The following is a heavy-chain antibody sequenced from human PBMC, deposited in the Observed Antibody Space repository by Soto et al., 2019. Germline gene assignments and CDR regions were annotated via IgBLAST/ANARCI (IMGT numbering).Heavy chain of an antibody. CDR1: GYTFTSYV. Sequence: ASVKVSCKASGYTFTSYVIHWVRQAPGQRLECMGWINAANGDTKYSPKFQRRVTITRXTXXSXXXMXLXXLRSEDTAVYYCVRRHVSATGIDWFDPWGQGTLDTVSS. CDR3: VRRHVSATGIDWFDP. V-gene: IGHV1-3*01. D-gene: IGHD6-13*01. CDR2: INAANGDT. J-gene: IGHJ5*02.